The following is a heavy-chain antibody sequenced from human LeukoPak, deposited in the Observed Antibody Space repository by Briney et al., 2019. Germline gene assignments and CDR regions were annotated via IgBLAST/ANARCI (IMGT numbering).Heavy chain of an antibody. D-gene: IGHD6-13*01. CDR2: ISSSSSTI. V-gene: IGHV3-48*04. CDR3: ARVMAAADLDY. CDR1: GFTFSSYA. Sequence: GGSLRLSCAASGFTFSSYAMHWVRQAPGKGLEWVSYISSSSSTIYYADSVKGRFTISRDNAKNSLYLQMNSLRAEDTAVYYCARVMAAADLDYWGQGTLVTASS. J-gene: IGHJ4*02.